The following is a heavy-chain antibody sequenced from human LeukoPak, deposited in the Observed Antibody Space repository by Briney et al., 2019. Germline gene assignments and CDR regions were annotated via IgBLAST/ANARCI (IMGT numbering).Heavy chain of an antibody. CDR3: ARNYDFWSGQGLDAFDI. V-gene: IGHV3-48*01. D-gene: IGHD3-3*01. J-gene: IGHJ3*02. Sequence: GGSLRLSCAASGFNFSIYSMNWVCQAPGKGLEWVSYITRSSTTIYYADSVKGRFTISRDNAKNSLYLQMNSLRAEDTAVYYCARNYDFWSGQGLDAFDIWGQGTMVTVSS. CDR2: ITRSSTTI. CDR1: GFNFSIYS.